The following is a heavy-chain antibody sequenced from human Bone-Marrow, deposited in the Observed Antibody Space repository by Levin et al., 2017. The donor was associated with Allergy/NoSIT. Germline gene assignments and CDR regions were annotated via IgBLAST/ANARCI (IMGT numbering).Heavy chain of an antibody. J-gene: IGHJ4*02. CDR2: TLYRSKWYY. CDR3: ASGSSVGSPSGRDYIDY. V-gene: IGHV6-1*01. Sequence: SQTLSLTCAISGVSLSSNSPAWNWIRQSPSRSLERLGRTLYRSKWYYEYAQSGKSRLSINPDTSKTQLYLRLNYVSLADTAVYYCASGSSVGSPSGRDYIDYWGQGTLVTVSS. D-gene: IGHD4-23*01. CDR1: GVSLSSNSPA.